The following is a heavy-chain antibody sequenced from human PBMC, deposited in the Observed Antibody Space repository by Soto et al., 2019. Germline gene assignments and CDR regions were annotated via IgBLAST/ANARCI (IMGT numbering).Heavy chain of an antibody. V-gene: IGHV1-69*13. CDR3: ARDELAYCGGDCYLHYFDY. D-gene: IGHD2-21*02. J-gene: IGHJ4*02. CDR2: IIPIFGTA. CDR1: GGTFSSHA. Sequence: GASVKVSCKASGGTFSSHAISWVRQAPGQGLEWMGGIIPIFGTANYAQKFQGRVTITADESTSTAYMELSSLRSEDTAVYYCARDELAYCGGDCYLHYFDYWGQGTLVTVSS.